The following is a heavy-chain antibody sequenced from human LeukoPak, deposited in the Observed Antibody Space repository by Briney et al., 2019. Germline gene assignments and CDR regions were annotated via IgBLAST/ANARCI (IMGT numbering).Heavy chain of an antibody. D-gene: IGHD3-22*01. CDR1: GYTFTSYG. CDR2: ISAYNGNT. CDR3: ARSDVPGYYDSSGYDGGDGDDAFDI. Sequence: GASVKVSCKASGYTFTSYGISWVRQAPGQGLEWMGWISAYNGNTNYAQKLQGRVTMTTETSTSTAYMELRSLRSDDTAAYYCARSDVPGYYDSSGYDGGDGDDAFDIWGQGTMVTVSS. J-gene: IGHJ3*02. V-gene: IGHV1-18*01.